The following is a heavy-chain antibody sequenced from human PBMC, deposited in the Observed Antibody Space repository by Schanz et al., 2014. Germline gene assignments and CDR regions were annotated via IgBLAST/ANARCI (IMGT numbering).Heavy chain of an antibody. J-gene: IGHJ2*01. Sequence: QVVLMESGGGVVRPGRSVRLSCVASGFTFRSYGMHWVRQAPGKGLEWVAHISFDGSKTYYADSVKGRFTISRDNSKNSLYLQMINLRAEDTAFYYCAKGQGAVINNWYFDLWGRGTLVTVSS. CDR1: GFTFRSYG. CDR2: ISFDGSKT. V-gene: IGHV3-30*18. D-gene: IGHD2-21*01. CDR3: AKGQGAVINNWYFDL.